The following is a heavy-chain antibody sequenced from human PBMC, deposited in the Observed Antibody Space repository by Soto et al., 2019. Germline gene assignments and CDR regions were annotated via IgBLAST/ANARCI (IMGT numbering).Heavy chain of an antibody. CDR2: ISGSGGST. CDR3: AKTSIAARLYWYFDL. V-gene: IGHV3-23*01. CDR1: GFTFSSYA. Sequence: PGGSLRLSCAASGFTFSSYAMSWVRQAPGKGLEWVSAISGSGGSTYYADSVKGRFTISRDNSKNTLYLQMNSLRAEDTAVYYCAKTSIAARLYWYFDLWGRGXLVTVYS. J-gene: IGHJ2*01. D-gene: IGHD6-6*01.